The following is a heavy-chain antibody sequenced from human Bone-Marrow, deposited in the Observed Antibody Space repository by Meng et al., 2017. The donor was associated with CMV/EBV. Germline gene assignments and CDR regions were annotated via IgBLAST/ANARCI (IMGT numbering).Heavy chain of an antibody. CDR2: INHSGST. CDR3: AGWTLDIVVVPALNWFDP. CDR1: GGSFSGYY. Sequence: SETPSLTCAVYGGSFSGYYWSWIRQPPGKGLEWIGEINHSGSTNYNPSLKSRVTISVDTSKNQFSLKLSSVTAADTAVYYCAGWTLDIVVVPALNWFDPWGQGTLVTVSS. J-gene: IGHJ5*02. D-gene: IGHD2-2*03. V-gene: IGHV4-34*01.